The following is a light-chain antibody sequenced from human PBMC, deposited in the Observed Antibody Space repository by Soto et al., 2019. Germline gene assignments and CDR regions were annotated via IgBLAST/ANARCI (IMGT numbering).Light chain of an antibody. CDR1: QSVRIN. CDR3: QQYSNWPWT. Sequence: EIVMTQSPATLAVSPGERATLSCRAGQSVRINVAWYQQKPGQAPRLLVYDASTRAWTAGIPARFSGSGSGTQFTLTISSLQSEDFALYYCQQYSNWPWTFGQGTKVDIK. CDR2: DAS. J-gene: IGKJ1*01. V-gene: IGKV3-15*01.